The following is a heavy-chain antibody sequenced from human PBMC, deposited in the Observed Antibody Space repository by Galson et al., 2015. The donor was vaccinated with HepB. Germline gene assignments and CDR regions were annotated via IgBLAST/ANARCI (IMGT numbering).Heavy chain of an antibody. CDR1: GFTLSGHW. D-gene: IGHD5-18*01. Sequence: SLRLSCAASGFTLSGHWMHWVRQAPGKGLVWVSRIDTDGSSTSYADSVKGRFTISRDNAKKTLYLQMNSLRAEDTATYYCTSLTAVVRFYAFDIWGQGTMVTVSS. V-gene: IGHV3-74*01. CDR2: IDTDGSST. J-gene: IGHJ3*02. CDR3: TSLTAVVRFYAFDI.